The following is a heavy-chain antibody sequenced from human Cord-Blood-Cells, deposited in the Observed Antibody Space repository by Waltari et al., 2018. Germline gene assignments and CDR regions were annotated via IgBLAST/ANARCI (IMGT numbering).Heavy chain of an antibody. V-gene: IGHV1-8*03. Sequence: QVQLVQSGAEVKKPGASVKVSCKASGYTFTSYDINWVRQATGQGLEWMGWMNPNNGNTGYAQKFQGRVTITRNTYISTAYMELSSLRSEDTAVYYCARETSRNDFWSGYYIFDYWGQGTLVTVSS. CDR3: ARETSRNDFWSGYYIFDY. CDR1: GYTFTSYD. CDR2: MNPNNGNT. D-gene: IGHD3-3*01. J-gene: IGHJ4*02.